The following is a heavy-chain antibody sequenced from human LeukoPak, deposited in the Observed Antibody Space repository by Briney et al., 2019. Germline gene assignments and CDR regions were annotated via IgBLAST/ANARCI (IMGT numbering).Heavy chain of an antibody. V-gene: IGHV4-59*08. CDR1: GGSISSYY. J-gene: IGHJ1*01. CDR2: IYYSGST. D-gene: IGHD3-22*01. Sequence: SETLSLTCTVSGGSISSYYWSWIRQPPGKGLEWIGYIYYSGSTNYNPSLKSRVTISVDTSKNQFSLKLISVTAADTAVYYCAGSGYYYYFQHWGQGALVTVSS. CDR3: AGSGYYYYFQH.